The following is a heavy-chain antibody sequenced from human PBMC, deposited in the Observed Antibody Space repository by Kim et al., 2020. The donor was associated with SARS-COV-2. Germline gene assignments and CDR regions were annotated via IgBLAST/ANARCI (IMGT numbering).Heavy chain of an antibody. CDR1: GFTFDNFA. CDR2: IGGRDGRT. D-gene: IGHD1-26*01. J-gene: IGHJ5*02. V-gene: IGHV3-23*01. Sequence: GGSLRLSCVVSGFTFDNFAMSWVRHTPGKGLEWVSGIGGRDGRTFYGDSVKGRFIISRDNSRNTLYLQMNSLRVEDTAVYYCVKYSGNWFD. CDR3: VKYSGNWFD.